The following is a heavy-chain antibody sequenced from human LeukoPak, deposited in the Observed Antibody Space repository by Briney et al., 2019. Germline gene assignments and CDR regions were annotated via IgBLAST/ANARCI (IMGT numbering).Heavy chain of an antibody. CDR2: IYHSGST. CDR1: GYSISSGYY. CDR3: ARDPYYYDILTGYLYYYGMDV. Sequence: PSETLSLACAVSGYSISSGYYWGWIRQPPGKGLEWIGSIYHSGSTYYNPSLKSRVTISVDTSKNQFSLKLSSVTAADTAVYYRARDPYYYDILTGYLYYYGMDVWGKGTTVTVSS. J-gene: IGHJ6*04. D-gene: IGHD3-9*01. V-gene: IGHV4-38-2*02.